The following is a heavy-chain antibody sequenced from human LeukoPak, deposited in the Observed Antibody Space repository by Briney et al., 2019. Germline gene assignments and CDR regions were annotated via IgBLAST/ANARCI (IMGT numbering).Heavy chain of an antibody. Sequence: GGSLRLSCAASGFTFSSYVMHWVRQAPGKGLEWVAVISYDGSDKYYADSVKGRFTISRDNSKNTLYLQMNSLRAEDTAVYYCAFDYWGQGTLVTVSS. CDR1: GFTFSSYV. V-gene: IGHV3-33*05. CDR2: ISYDGSDK. J-gene: IGHJ4*02. CDR3: AFDY.